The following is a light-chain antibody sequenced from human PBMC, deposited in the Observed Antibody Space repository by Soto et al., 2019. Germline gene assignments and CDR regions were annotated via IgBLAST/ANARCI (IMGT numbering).Light chain of an antibody. CDR3: QQYGSPPSLT. Sequence: EIVLTQSPGTLSLSPGERVTLSCRASQSVSGSYLAWYQQKPGQAPRLLINGASSRATGIPDRFSGSGSGTDFTLTISRLEPEDCAVYYCQQYGSPPSLTFGGGTKVEIK. CDR1: QSVSGSY. CDR2: GAS. J-gene: IGKJ4*01. V-gene: IGKV3-20*01.